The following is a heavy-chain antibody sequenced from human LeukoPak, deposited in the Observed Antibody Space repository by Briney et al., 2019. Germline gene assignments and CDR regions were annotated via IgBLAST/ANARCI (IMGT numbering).Heavy chain of an antibody. V-gene: IGHV3-23*01. CDR1: GFTFSKYA. CDR2: ISGSGHST. D-gene: IGHD3-16*01. CDR3: ARDMIGGIPDYIDY. J-gene: IGHJ4*02. Sequence: GGSLRLSCAASGFTFSKYAMSWVRQAPGKGLEWVSIISGSGHSTTYADSVKGRFTISRDNSRSTLYLQMNSLRLEDTALYFCARDMIGGIPDYIDYWGQGTLVTLSS.